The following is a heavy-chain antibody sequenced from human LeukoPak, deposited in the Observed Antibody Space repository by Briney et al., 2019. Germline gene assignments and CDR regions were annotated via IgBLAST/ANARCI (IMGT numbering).Heavy chain of an antibody. J-gene: IGHJ4*02. CDR2: ISYDGSNK. CDR3: ARAGNEWD. D-gene: IGHD1-14*01. CDR1: GFTFSSYW. V-gene: IGHV3-30-3*01. Sequence: PGGSLRLSCAASGFTFSSYWMSWVRQAPGKGLEWVAVISYDGSNKYYADSVKGRFTISRDNSKNTLYLQMNSLRAEDTAVYYCARAGNEWDWGQGTLVTVSS.